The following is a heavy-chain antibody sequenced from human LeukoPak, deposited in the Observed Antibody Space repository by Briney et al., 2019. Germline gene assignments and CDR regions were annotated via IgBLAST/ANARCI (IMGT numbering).Heavy chain of an antibody. V-gene: IGHV4-61*02. Sequence: PSETLSLTCTVSGGSISSGSYSWSWIRQPAGKGLEWIGRISTSGSTNYNPSLKSRVTISLDTSKSQFSLKVRYVTAADTAVYYCARGLNDSWTGENYWGQGTLVTVSS. CDR1: GGSISSGSYS. J-gene: IGHJ4*02. CDR3: ARGLNDSWTGENY. D-gene: IGHD3-3*01. CDR2: ISTSGST.